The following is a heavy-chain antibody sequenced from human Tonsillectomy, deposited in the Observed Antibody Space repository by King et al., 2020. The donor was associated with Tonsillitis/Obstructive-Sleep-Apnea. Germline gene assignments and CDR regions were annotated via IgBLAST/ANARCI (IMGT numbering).Heavy chain of an antibody. V-gene: IGHV3-48*03. D-gene: IGHD5-18*01. CDR2: ISSSGSTI. Sequence: VQLVESGGGLEQPGGSLRLSCAASGFTFSSYEMNWVRQAPGKGLEWVSYISSSGSTINYADSVKGRFTISRDNAKNSLYLQMNSLRAEDTAVYYCARGRYRYGYFDDWGQGTLVTVSS. CDR3: ARGRYRYGYFDD. CDR1: GFTFSSYE. J-gene: IGHJ4*02.